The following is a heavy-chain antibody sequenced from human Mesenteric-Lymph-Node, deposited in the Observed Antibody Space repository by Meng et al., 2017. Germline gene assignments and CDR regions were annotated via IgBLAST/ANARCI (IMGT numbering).Heavy chain of an antibody. CDR2: ISAYNGNT. D-gene: IGHD3-10*01. Sequence: VQLVQSGAEVKKPGASVKVSCKASGYIFNNYGVSWVRQAPGQGPEWMGWISAYNGNTNYAQNFQGRFTMTTDTSTSTAYMELRSLRSDDTAVYYCSRGTPGRRYADYWGQGTLVTVAS. CDR1: GYIFNNYG. J-gene: IGHJ4*02. V-gene: IGHV1-18*01. CDR3: SRGTPGRRYADY.